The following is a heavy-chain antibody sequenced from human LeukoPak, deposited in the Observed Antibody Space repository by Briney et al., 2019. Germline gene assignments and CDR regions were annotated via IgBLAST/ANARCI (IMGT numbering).Heavy chain of an antibody. CDR2: IIPILGIA. D-gene: IGHD4-17*01. CDR1: GGTFSSYA. V-gene: IGHV1-69*04. Sequence: SVKVSCKASGGTFSSYAISWVRQAPGQGLEWMGRIIPILGIANYAQKFQGRVTITADKSTSTAYMELSSLRSEDTAVYYCARGVDYGAGDDWGQGTLVTVSS. CDR3: ARGVDYGAGDD. J-gene: IGHJ4*02.